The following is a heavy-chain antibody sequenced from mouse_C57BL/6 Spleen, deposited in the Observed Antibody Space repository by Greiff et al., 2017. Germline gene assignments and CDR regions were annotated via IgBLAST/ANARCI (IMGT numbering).Heavy chain of an antibody. Sequence: VKLMESGPGLVQPSQSLSITCTVSGFSLTSYGVHWVRQSPGKGLEWLGVIWSGGSTDYNAAFISRLSISKDNSKSQVFFKMNSLQADDTAIYYCARRDYDYDEGDYYAMDYWGQGTSVTVSS. D-gene: IGHD2-4*01. CDR3: ARRDYDYDEGDYYAMDY. CDR2: IWSGGST. CDR1: GFSLTSYG. V-gene: IGHV2-2*01. J-gene: IGHJ4*01.